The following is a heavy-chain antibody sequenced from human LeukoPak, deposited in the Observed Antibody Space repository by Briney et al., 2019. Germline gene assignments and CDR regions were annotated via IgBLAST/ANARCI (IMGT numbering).Heavy chain of an antibody. CDR2: IRSKAYGGTT. V-gene: IGHV3-49*03. J-gene: IGHJ6*03. Sequence: PGGTLRLSCTASGFTFGDYAMSWFRQAPGKGLEWVGFIRSKAYGGTTEYAASVKGRFTISRDDSKSIAYLQMNSLKTEDTAVYYCTREGGMVTTYYYYYMDVWGKGTTVTVSS. CDR1: GFTFGDYA. D-gene: IGHD4-17*01. CDR3: TREGGMVTTYYYYYMDV.